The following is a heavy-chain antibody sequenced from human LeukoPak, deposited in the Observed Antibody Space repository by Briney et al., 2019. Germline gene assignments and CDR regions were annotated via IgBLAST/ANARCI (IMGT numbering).Heavy chain of an antibody. CDR3: ARDPYSSSVPWFDP. J-gene: IGHJ5*02. V-gene: IGHV3-21*01. Sequence: PGGSLRLSCAASGFTFSSYAMSWVRQAPGKGLEWVSSISSSSSYIYYADSVKGRFTISRDNAKNSLYLQMNSLRAEDTAVYYCARDPYSSSVPWFDPWGQGTLVTVSS. CDR1: GFTFSSYA. CDR2: ISSSSSYI. D-gene: IGHD6-6*01.